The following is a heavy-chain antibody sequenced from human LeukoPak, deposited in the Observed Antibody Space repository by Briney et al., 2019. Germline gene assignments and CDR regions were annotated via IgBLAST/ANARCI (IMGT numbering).Heavy chain of an antibody. CDR3: ARDNGRAYYDFWSGYGTDV. D-gene: IGHD3-3*01. CDR1: GGSISSYY. J-gene: IGHJ6*02. V-gene: IGHV4-59*01. CDR2: IYYSGST. Sequence: PSETLSLTCTVSGGSISSYYWSWIRQPPGKGLEWIGYIYYSGSTNYNPSLKSRVTISVDTSKNQFSLKLSSVTAADTAVYYCARDNGRAYYDFWSGYGTDVWGQGTTVTVSS.